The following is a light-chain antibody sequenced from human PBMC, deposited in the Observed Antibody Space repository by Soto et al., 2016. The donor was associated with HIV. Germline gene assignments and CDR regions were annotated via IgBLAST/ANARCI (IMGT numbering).Light chain of an antibody. V-gene: IGLV3-1*01. CDR1: KLGDKY. Sequence: SYDLTQPPSVSVSPGQTVTITCSGDKLGDKYACWYQQKPGQSPVLVIYQDKKRPTGIPERFSGSNSGNTATLTISGTQAADEADYFCQTWDSTTVIFGGGTKLTVL. CDR3: QTWDSTTVI. CDR2: QDK. J-gene: IGLJ2*01.